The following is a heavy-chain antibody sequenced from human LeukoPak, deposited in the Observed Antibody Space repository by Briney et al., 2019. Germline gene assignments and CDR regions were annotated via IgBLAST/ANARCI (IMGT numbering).Heavy chain of an antibody. V-gene: IGHV4-59*01. D-gene: IGHD3-22*01. J-gene: IGHJ4*02. CDR1: GASISSYY. Sequence: SETLSLTCTVSGASISSYYWSWIRQPPGKGLEWIGDIYYSGSIKYNPSLKSRVTMSVDTSKNQFSLKLSSVIAADTAIYYCARESPSGYYNRPIDYWGQGTLVTVSS. CDR3: ARESPSGYYNRPIDY. CDR2: IYYSGSI.